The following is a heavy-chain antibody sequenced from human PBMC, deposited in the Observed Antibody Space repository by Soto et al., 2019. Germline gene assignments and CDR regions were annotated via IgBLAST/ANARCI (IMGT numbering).Heavy chain of an antibody. CDR1: GGTFSSFG. D-gene: IGHD5-12*01. J-gene: IGHJ1*01. CDR3: AREGSGYNF. Sequence: SVKVSCKASGGTFSSFGISWVRQAPGQGLEWMGGIIPVFGRPNYAQRFRGRLTITADESTNTGYMELIDLRSEDTAVYYCAREGSGYNFWGQGTQVTSPQ. CDR2: IIPVFGRP. V-gene: IGHV1-69*13.